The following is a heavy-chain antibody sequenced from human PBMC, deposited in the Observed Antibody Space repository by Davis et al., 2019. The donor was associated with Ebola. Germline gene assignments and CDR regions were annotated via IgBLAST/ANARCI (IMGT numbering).Heavy chain of an antibody. CDR3: SIAAAGHGGDY. D-gene: IGHD6-13*01. CDR1: GSTFSSYG. V-gene: IGHV3-30*03. CDR2: ISYDGSNK. J-gene: IGHJ4*02. Sequence: GGSLRLSCAASGSTFSSYGMHWVRQAPGKGLEWVAVISYDGSNKYYADSVKGRFTISRDDSKNTAYLQMNSLKTEDTAVYYCSIAAAGHGGDYWGQGTLVTVSS.